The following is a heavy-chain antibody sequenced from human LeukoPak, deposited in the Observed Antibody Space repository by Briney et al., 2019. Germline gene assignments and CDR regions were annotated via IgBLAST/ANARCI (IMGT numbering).Heavy chain of an antibody. D-gene: IGHD3-3*01. V-gene: IGHV3-30*02. CDR2: IRSGGVEK. CDR1: GFIFRTFG. CDR3: AKDMKYDFWSGSYFDY. J-gene: IGHJ4*02. Sequence: GGSLRLSCAASGFIFRTFGMHWVRQAPGKGLEWVAFIRSGGVEKFHADSVKGRFTISRDNSKNTLYLQMNSLRAEDTAVYYCAKDMKYDFWSGSYFDYWGQGTLVTVSS.